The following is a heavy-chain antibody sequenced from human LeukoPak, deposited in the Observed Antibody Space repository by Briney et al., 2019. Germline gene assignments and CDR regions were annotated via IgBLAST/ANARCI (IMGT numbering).Heavy chain of an antibody. CDR1: GGSISSGSYY. CDR2: IYTSGST. V-gene: IGHV4-61*02. J-gene: IGHJ5*02. CDR3: ARVRNYYDSSGYYYTNWFDP. D-gene: IGHD3-22*01. Sequence: SETLSLTCTVSGGSISSGSYYRSWIRQPAGKGLEWIGRIYTSGSTNYNPSLKSRVTISVDTSKNQFSLKLSSVTAADTAVYYCARVRNYYDSSGYYYTNWFDPWGQGTLVTVSS.